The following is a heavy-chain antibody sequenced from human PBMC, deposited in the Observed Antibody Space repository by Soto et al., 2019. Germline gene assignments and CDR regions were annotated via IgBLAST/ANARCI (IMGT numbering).Heavy chain of an antibody. CDR1: GYSFTSYW. J-gene: IGHJ6*02. CDR2: IDPSDSYT. CDR3: ARRSVLSYYYGMDV. Sequence: PGESLKISCKGSGYSFTSYWISWVRQMPGKGLEWVGRIDPSDSYTNYSPSLQGHVTISADKSISTAYLQWSSLKASDTAMYYCARRSVLSYYYGMDVWGQGTTVTVSS. D-gene: IGHD6-6*01. V-gene: IGHV5-10-1*01.